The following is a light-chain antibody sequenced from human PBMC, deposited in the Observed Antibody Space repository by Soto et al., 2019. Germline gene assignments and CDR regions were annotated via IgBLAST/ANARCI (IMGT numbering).Light chain of an antibody. Sequence: DFQMPQSPSSLSASVGDRVTITCRASQSISSYFNWYQQKPGKAPYLLIYAASRLQSGVQSRFSGSGSGTDFTLTISSLHPEDCATYYCQQSYSTPITSGQGTRLQIK. CDR3: QQSYSTPIT. CDR1: QSISSY. J-gene: IGKJ5*01. CDR2: AAS. V-gene: IGKV1-39*01.